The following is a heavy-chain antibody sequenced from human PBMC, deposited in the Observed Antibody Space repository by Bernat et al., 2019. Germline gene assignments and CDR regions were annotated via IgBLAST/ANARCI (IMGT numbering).Heavy chain of an antibody. CDR2: IYHSGST. D-gene: IGHD2-2*01. CDR1: GYSISSGYY. CDR3: ARDRDIVVVPAAMLGWFDP. Sequence: QVQLQESGPGLVKPSETLSLTCAVSGYSISSGYYWGWIRQPPGKGLEWIGSIYHSGSTYYNPSLKSRVTISVDTSKNQFSLKLRSVTAADTAVYYCARDRDIVVVPAAMLGWFDPWGQGTLVTVSS. V-gene: IGHV4-38-2*02. J-gene: IGHJ5*02.